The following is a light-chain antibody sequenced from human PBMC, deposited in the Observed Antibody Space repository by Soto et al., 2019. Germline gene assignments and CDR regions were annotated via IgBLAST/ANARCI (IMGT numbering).Light chain of an antibody. CDR1: QSVNTY. CDR3: QQGYSNPWT. Sequence: DIQMTQSPSSLSASVGDRVTITFRASQSVNTYLHWYQQKAGQAPKLLIYAASNLQSGVPSRFSGRGSGTDFTLTVESLQPEDFATYYCQQGYSNPWTFGQGTRWIS. V-gene: IGKV1-39*01. J-gene: IGKJ1*01. CDR2: AAS.